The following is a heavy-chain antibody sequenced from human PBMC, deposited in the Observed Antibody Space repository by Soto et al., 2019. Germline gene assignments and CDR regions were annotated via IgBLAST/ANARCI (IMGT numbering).Heavy chain of an antibody. J-gene: IGHJ6*02. CDR3: ARFRGSYGLDV. D-gene: IGHD3-10*01. CDR2: IIPILNIA. CDR1: GGTFSSYT. Sequence: QVHLVKSGAEVKKPGSSVKVSCKASGGTFSSYTISWVRQAPGQGLEWMGRIIPILNIANNAQKFQGRVTITADKSTSTAYMELSSLRSEDTAVHYCARFRGSYGLDVWGQGTTVTVSS. V-gene: IGHV1-69*02.